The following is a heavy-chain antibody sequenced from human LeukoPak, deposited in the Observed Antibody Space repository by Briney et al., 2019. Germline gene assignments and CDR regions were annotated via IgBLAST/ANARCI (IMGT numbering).Heavy chain of an antibody. J-gene: IGHJ3*02. CDR1: GFTFSSYA. CDR3: AREDVDIVVATSGPFDI. V-gene: IGHV3-23*01. Sequence: GGSLRLSCAASGFTFSSYAMSWVRQAPGKGLEWVSAISGSGDSTYYSDSVKGRFTISRDNAKNTLYLQMNSLRAEDTAVYYCAREDVDIVVATSGPFDIWGQGTMVTVSS. CDR2: ISGSGDST. D-gene: IGHD2-15*01.